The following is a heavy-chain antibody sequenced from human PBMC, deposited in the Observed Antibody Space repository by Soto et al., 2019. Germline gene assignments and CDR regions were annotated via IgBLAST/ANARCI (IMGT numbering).Heavy chain of an antibody. CDR3: ARDRPGINDFWSGSYYYYYYMDV. CDR2: ISSSSSTI. CDR1: GFTFSSYS. V-gene: IGHV3-48*01. D-gene: IGHD3-3*01. Sequence: PGGSLRLSCAASGFTFSSYSMNWVRQAPGKGLEWVSYISSSSSTIYYADSVKGRFTISRDNAKNSLYLQMNSLRAEDTAVYYCARDRPGINDFWSGSYYYYYYMDVWGKGTTVTVSS. J-gene: IGHJ6*03.